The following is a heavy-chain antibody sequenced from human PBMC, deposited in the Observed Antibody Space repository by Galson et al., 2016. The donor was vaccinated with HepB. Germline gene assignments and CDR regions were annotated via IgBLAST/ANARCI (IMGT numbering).Heavy chain of an antibody. J-gene: IGHJ4*02. V-gene: IGHV1-46*01. CDR1: GYTFTSYY. CDR2: INPSGAAT. Sequence: SVKVSCKASGYTFTSYYMYRVRQAPGQGLEWMGMINPSGAATFYAQKFQGRVTVTRDTSTSTVYMELSSLRSEDTAVYYCARFQTGYNYALLDYWGQGTLVTVSS. CDR3: ARFQTGYNYALLDY. D-gene: IGHD5-18*01.